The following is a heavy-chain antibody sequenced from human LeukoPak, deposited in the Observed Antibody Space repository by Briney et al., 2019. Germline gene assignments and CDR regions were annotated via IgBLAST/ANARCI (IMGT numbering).Heavy chain of an antibody. CDR1: GGTFSNYA. Sequence: SVKVSCKASGGTFSNYAISWVRQAPGQGLEWMGGIIPISGTANYAQKLQDRVTITADASASTAYMELSSLRSEDTAVYYCATYCSSTSCYIWGYYFDYWGQGTLVTVSS. J-gene: IGHJ4*02. CDR3: ATYCSSTSCYIWGYYFDY. V-gene: IGHV1-69*01. CDR2: IIPISGTA. D-gene: IGHD2-2*01.